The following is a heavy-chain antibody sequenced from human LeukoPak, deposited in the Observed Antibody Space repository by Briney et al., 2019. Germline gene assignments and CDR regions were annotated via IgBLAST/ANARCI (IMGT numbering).Heavy chain of an antibody. D-gene: IGHD3-3*02. Sequence: ASVTVSCKASGYIFSNYGIRWARQAPGQGVEWMGWISDHNANPYYAQKFEGRVTMTTDASTSTAYMELTSLTSDDTAVYYCARDSLLGAPYTDYWGQGTLVTASS. CDR2: ISDHNANP. J-gene: IGHJ4*02. CDR3: ARDSLLGAPYTDY. CDR1: GYIFSNYG. V-gene: IGHV1-18*01.